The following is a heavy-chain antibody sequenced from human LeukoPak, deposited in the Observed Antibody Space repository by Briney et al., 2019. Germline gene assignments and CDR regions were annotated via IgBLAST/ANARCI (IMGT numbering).Heavy chain of an antibody. CDR2: ISYDGSNK. Sequence: GRSLRLSCAASGFTFSSYGMHWVRQAPGKGLEWVAVISYDGSNKYYADSVKGRFTISRDNSKNTLYLQMSSLRAEDTAVYYCAKVTLPASSGYYYFDYWGQGTLVTVSS. V-gene: IGHV3-30*18. D-gene: IGHD3-22*01. CDR3: AKVTLPASSGYYYFDY. J-gene: IGHJ4*02. CDR1: GFTFSSYG.